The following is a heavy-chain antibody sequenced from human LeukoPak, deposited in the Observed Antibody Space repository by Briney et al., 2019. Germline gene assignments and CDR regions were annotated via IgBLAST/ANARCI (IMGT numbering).Heavy chain of an antibody. D-gene: IGHD3-10*01. J-gene: IGHJ4*02. Sequence: SETLSLTCTVSGVSISSGDYYWSWIRQPPGKGLEWIGHIYDSGNTYYNPSLKSRVTISVDTSKNQFSLKLSSVTAADTAVYYCASGRYGSGSYYPIDDWGQGTLVTVSS. CDR2: IYDSGNT. V-gene: IGHV4-30-4*01. CDR3: ASGRYGSGSYYPIDD. CDR1: GVSISSGDYY.